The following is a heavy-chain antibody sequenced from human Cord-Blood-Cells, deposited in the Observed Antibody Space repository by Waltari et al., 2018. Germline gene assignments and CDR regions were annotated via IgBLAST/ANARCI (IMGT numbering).Heavy chain of an antibody. D-gene: IGHD2-2*02. CDR2: SDAGNGHT. Sequence: QVQLVQSGAEVKKPGASVKVSCKASGYTFTSYAMHWVRQAPGQRLEWMGWSDAGNGHTKYSQKFQGRVTITRDTSASTAYMERSSLRSEDTAVYYCARGVPAAIDFDYWGQGALVTVSS. J-gene: IGHJ4*02. CDR3: ARGVPAAIDFDY. V-gene: IGHV1-3*01. CDR1: GYTFTSYA.